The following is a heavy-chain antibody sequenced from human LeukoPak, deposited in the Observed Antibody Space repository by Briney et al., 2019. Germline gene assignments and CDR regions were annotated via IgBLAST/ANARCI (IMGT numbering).Heavy chain of an antibody. CDR1: GYTFTSYY. CDR3: VGAAADLDY. D-gene: IGHD6-13*01. J-gene: IGHJ4*02. Sequence: GASVKVSCKASGYTFTSYYIHWVRQAPGQGLEWMGRIIPILGIANYAQKFQGRVTITADKSTSTAYMELSSLRSEDTAVYYCVGAAADLDYWGQGTLVTVSS. CDR2: IIPILGIA. V-gene: IGHV1-69*02.